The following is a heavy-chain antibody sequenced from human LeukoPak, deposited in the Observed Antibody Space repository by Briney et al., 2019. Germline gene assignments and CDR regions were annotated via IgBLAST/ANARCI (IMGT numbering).Heavy chain of an antibody. CDR3: TTDHIAAAEGDAFDI. J-gene: IGHJ3*02. CDR1: GFTFSSYW. CDR2: INSDGSST. V-gene: IGHV3-74*01. D-gene: IGHD6-13*01. Sequence: GGSLRLSCAASGFTFSSYWMHWVRQAPGKGLVWVSRINSDGSSTSYADSVKGRFTISRDNAKNTLYLQMNSLKTEDTAVYYCTTDHIAAAEGDAFDIWGQGTMVTVSS.